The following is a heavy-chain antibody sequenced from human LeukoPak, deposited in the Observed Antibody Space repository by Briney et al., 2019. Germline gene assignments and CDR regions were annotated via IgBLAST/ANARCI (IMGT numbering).Heavy chain of an antibody. J-gene: IGHJ4*02. D-gene: IGHD2-15*01. V-gene: IGHV3-23*01. Sequence: PGGSLRLSCAASGFTFSSYAMSWVRQAPGKGLEWVSAISGSGGSTYYADSVKGRFTISRDKSKNTLYLQMNSLRAEDTAVYFCAKVGYCTGSSCYNLEYWGQGTLVTVSS. CDR2: ISGSGGST. CDR3: AKVGYCTGSSCYNLEY. CDR1: GFTFSSYA.